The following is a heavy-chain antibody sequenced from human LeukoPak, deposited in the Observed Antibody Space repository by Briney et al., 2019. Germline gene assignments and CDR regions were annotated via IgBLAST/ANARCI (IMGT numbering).Heavy chain of an antibody. Sequence: SETLSLTCTVSGGSISSYYWSWIRQPAGKGLEWIGRIYTSGSTNYNPSLKSRVTMSVVTSKNQFSLKLSSVTAADTAVYYCAREWAPYCSSTSCYGLGYYYYYMDVWGKGTTVTVSS. D-gene: IGHD2-2*01. J-gene: IGHJ6*03. CDR2: IYTSGST. CDR1: GGSISSYY. CDR3: AREWAPYCSSTSCYGLGYYYYYMDV. V-gene: IGHV4-4*07.